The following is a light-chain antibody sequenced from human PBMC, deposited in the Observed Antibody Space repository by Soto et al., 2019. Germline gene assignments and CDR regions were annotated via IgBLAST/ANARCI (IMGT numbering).Light chain of an antibody. J-gene: IGLJ2*01. Sequence: QSALTQPPSASGSPGQSVTIYCSGTSSDVGSYTFVSWYQQYPGKAPKVLIYDVNKRPSGVPDRFSGSKSGNTASLTVSGLQSDDEADYFCSSYAGNNNLVFGGGTKLTVL. CDR1: SSDVGSYTF. CDR3: SSYAGNNNLV. V-gene: IGLV2-8*01. CDR2: DVN.